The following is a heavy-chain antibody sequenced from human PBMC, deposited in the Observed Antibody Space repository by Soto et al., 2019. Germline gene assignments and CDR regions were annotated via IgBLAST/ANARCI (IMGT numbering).Heavy chain of an antibody. CDR1: GFTFSDYY. CDR3: ARNPYQALDWFDP. Sequence: GGSLRLSCAASGFTFSDYYMSWIRQAPGKGLEWVSYISSSGSTIYYADSVKGRFTISRDNAKNSLYLQMNSLRAEDTAVYYCARNPYQALDWFDPWGQGTLVTVSS. CDR2: ISSSGSTI. V-gene: IGHV3-11*01. J-gene: IGHJ5*02.